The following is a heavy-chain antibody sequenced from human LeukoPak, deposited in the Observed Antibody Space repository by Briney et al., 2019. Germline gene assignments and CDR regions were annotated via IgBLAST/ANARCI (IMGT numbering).Heavy chain of an antibody. CDR2: IYDSEST. J-gene: IGHJ6*03. Sequence: NTSETLSLTCTVSGGSISSYYWSWIRQPPGKGLEWIGNIYDSESTHYKSSLKSRVTISVDTSKNQFSLRLRSVTAADTAVYYCARVLQNYYYLDVWGKGTTVTVSS. CDR1: GGSISSYY. CDR3: ARVLQNYYYLDV. D-gene: IGHD3-3*01. V-gene: IGHV4-59*01.